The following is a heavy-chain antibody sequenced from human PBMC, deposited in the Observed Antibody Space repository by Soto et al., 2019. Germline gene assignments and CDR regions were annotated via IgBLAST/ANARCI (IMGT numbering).Heavy chain of an antibody. CDR1: GYTFTSYG. CDR3: ARVKGSGYHNWFDP. J-gene: IGHJ5*02. Sequence: ASVKVSCKASGYTFTSYGINWVRQAPGQGIEWMGWISAYNGNTNYAQKLQGRVTMTTDTCTSTAYMELRSLRSDDTAVYYCARVKGSGYHNWFDPWGQGTLVTVSS. V-gene: IGHV1-18*01. CDR2: ISAYNGNT. D-gene: IGHD3-22*01.